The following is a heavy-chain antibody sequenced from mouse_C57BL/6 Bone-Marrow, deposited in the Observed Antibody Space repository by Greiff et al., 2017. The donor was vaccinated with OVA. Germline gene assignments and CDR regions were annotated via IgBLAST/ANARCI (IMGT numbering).Heavy chain of an antibody. CDR3: ARGGNFAWFAY. CDR2: ISSGSSPI. J-gene: IGHJ3*01. D-gene: IGHD2-1*01. CDR1: GFTFSDYG. V-gene: IGHV5-17*01. Sequence: EVQGVESGGGLVKPGGSLKLSCAASGFTFSDYGMHWVRQAPEKGLEWVAYISSGSSPIYYADTVKGRFTIYRDNAKNTLFLQMTSLRSGDTAMYYCARGGNFAWFAYWGQGTLVTVSA.